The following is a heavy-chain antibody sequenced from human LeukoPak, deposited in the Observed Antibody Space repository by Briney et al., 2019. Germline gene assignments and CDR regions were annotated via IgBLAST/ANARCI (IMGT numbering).Heavy chain of an antibody. J-gene: IGHJ6*02. CDR2: ISYDGSNK. V-gene: IGHV3-30*18. Sequence: PGGSLRLSCAASGFTFSGYGMHWVRQAPGKGLEWVAVISYDGSNKYYADSVKGRFTISRDNSKNTVYLQVNSLRAEDTAVYYCAKDLGIVAAYCYGMDVWGQGTTVTVSS. CDR3: AKDLGIVAAYCYGMDV. D-gene: IGHD6-13*01. CDR1: GFTFSGYG.